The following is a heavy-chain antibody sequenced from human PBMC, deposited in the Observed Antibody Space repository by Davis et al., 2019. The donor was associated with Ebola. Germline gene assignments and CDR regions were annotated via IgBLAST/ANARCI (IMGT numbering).Heavy chain of an antibody. CDR3: ARGPYDSSGYRFDC. CDR2: MNPNSGNT. V-gene: IGHV1-8*01. J-gene: IGHJ4*02. D-gene: IGHD3-22*01. Sequence: ASVKVSCKASGYTFTSHDINWVRQATGQGLEWMGWMNPNSGNTGYAQKFQGRVTMTRNNSISTAYMELSSLRSEDTAVYYCARGPYDSSGYRFDCWGQGTLVTVSS. CDR1: GYTFTSHD.